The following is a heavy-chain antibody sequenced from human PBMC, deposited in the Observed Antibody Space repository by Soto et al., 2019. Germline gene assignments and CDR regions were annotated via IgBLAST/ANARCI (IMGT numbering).Heavy chain of an antibody. J-gene: IGHJ4*02. D-gene: IGHD6-13*01. CDR3: ASSSPPFRTVPKQVDY. CDR1: GFTFSSYA. Sequence: GGSLRLSCAASGFTFSSYAMSWVRQAPGKGLEWVSAISGSGGSTYYADSVKGRVTISRDNSKNTLYLHMNSLRAEDTAVYYCASSSPPFRTVPKQVDYWGQGTLVTVSS. CDR2: ISGSGGST. V-gene: IGHV3-23*01.